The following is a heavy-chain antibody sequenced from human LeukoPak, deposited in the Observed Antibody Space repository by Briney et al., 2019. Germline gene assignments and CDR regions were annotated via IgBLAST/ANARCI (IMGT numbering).Heavy chain of an antibody. J-gene: IGHJ4*02. CDR2: VDPEDGET. CDR3: ARGYYDSSGYSPYYFDY. Sequence: ASVKISCKVSGYTFTDYYMHWVQQAPGKGLERMGLVDPEDGETIYAEKFQGRVTITADTSTDTAYMELSSLRSEDTAVYYCARGYYDSSGYSPYYFDYWGQGTLVTVSS. V-gene: IGHV1-69-2*01. CDR1: GYTFTDYY. D-gene: IGHD3-22*01.